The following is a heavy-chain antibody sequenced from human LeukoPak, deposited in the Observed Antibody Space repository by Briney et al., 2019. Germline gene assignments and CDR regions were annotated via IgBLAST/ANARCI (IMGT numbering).Heavy chain of an antibody. CDR3: ARGIGSPPPIRFDP. Sequence: PSETLSLTCAVSGGSISSGGYSWSWIRQPPGKGLEWIGYIYHSGSTYYNPSHKSRATISVDRSKNQFSLKLSSVTAADTAVYYCARGIGSPPPIRFDPWGQGTLVTVSS. J-gene: IGHJ5*02. V-gene: IGHV4-30-2*01. CDR2: IYHSGST. D-gene: IGHD6-25*01. CDR1: GGSISSGGYS.